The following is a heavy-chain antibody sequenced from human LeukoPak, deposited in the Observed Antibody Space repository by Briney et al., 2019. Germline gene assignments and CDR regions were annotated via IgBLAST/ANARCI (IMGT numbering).Heavy chain of an antibody. Sequence: SETLSLTCTVSGGSISSSSYYWGWIRQPPGKGLEWIGSIYYSGSTYYNPSLKSRVTISVDTSKNQFSLKLSSVTAADTAVYYCARVAGSLEAPADYWGQGTLVTVSS. CDR1: GGSISSSSYY. V-gene: IGHV4-39*07. D-gene: IGHD1-26*01. CDR3: ARVAGSLEAPADY. CDR2: IYYSGST. J-gene: IGHJ4*02.